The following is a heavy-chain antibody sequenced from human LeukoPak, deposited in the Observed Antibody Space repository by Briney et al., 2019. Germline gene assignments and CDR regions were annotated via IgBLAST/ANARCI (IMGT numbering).Heavy chain of an antibody. CDR3: ARDPEDIVVVPAAIGWFDP. D-gene: IGHD2-2*02. CDR1: GYTFTGYY. J-gene: IGHJ5*02. V-gene: IGHV1-2*02. CDR2: INPNSGGT. Sequence: GASVKVSCKASGYTFTGYYMHWVRQAPGQGLEWMGWINPNSGGTNYAQKFQGRVTMTRDTSISTAYMELSRLRSDDTAVYYCARDPEDIVVVPAAIGWFDPWGQGTLVTASS.